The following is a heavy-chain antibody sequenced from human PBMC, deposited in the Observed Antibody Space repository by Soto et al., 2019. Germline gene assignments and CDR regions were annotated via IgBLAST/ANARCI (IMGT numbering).Heavy chain of an antibody. J-gene: IGHJ5*02. CDR2: IIPIFGTA. CDR3: ARDCPPGDYGDYDHLWGGWFDP. D-gene: IGHD4-17*01. Sequence: QVQLVQSGAEVKKPGSSVKVSCKASGGTFSSYAISWVRQAPGQGLEWMGGIIPIFGTANYAQKFQGRVTITADESTSTAYMELRSLRSEDTAVYYCARDCPPGDYGDYDHLWGGWFDPWGQGTLVTVSS. V-gene: IGHV1-69*01. CDR1: GGTFSSYA.